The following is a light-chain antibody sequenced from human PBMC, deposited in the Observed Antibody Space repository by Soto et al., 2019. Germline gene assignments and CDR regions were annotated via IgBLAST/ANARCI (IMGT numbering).Light chain of an antibody. CDR1: PNIGTF. CDR3: PQCFSTPVLT. CDR2: GAS. J-gene: IGKJ4*01. V-gene: IGKV1-39*01. Sequence: DIQMTQSPSSLSASVGDRVTITCRASPNIGTFLNWYQKNPGKAPKLLIYGASNLSTGVTPTFSGRGSGTDMTLTISSLPPDDFATYDGPQCFSTPVLTFGGGTKVESK.